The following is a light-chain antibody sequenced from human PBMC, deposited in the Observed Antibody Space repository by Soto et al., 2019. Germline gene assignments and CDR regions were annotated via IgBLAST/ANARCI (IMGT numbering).Light chain of an antibody. V-gene: IGKV3-15*01. CDR1: QSVSSN. Sequence: DIVMTQSAATLSVSPGERATLSCRASQSVSSNLAWYQQKPGQAPRLLIYGASTRATGIPARFSGSGSGTEFTLTISSLQSEDFAVYYCQQYNNWPVTFGGGTKVDIK. CDR3: QQYNNWPVT. J-gene: IGKJ4*01. CDR2: GAS.